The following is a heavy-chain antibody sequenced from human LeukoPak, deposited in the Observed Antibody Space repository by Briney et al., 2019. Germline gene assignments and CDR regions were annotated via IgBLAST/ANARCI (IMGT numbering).Heavy chain of an antibody. D-gene: IGHD3-10*01. V-gene: IGHV3-21*01. CDR3: ARVSGNDAFDI. CDR2: ISSSSSYI. Sequence: GSLRLSCAASGFTFSSYSMNWVRQAPGKGLEWVSSISSSSSYIYYADSVKGRFTISRDNAKNSLYLQMNSLRAEDTAVYYCARVSGNDAFDIWGQGTMVTVSS. J-gene: IGHJ3*02. CDR1: GFTFSSYS.